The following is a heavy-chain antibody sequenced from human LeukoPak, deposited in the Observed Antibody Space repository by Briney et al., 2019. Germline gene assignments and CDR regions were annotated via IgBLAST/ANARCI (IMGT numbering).Heavy chain of an antibody. Sequence: SETLSLTYTVSGGSISSYYWSWIRQPPGKGLEWIGYIYYSGSTNYNPSLKSRVTISVDTSKNQFSLKLSSVTAADTAVYYCAAIGSLHDAFDIWGQGTMVTVSS. CDR1: GGSISSYY. CDR2: IYYSGST. V-gene: IGHV4-59*08. CDR3: AAIGSLHDAFDI. J-gene: IGHJ3*02.